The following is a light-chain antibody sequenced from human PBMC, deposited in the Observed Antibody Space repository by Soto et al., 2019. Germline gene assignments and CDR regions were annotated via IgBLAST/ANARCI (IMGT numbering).Light chain of an antibody. J-gene: IGLJ1*01. Sequence: QSVLAQPPSASGTPGQSATISCSGSSSNIGSSSVNWYQRLPGTAPKLLIYNNNQWPSGVPDRFSGSQSGTSASLAISGLQSEDEADYYCAAWDVTLNGTYLFGTGTKVTV. CDR1: SSNIGSSS. V-gene: IGLV1-44*01. CDR2: NNN. CDR3: AAWDVTLNGTYL.